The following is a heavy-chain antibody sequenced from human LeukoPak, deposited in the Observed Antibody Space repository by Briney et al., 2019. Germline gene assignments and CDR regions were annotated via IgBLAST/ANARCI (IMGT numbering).Heavy chain of an antibody. CDR1: GFTFSSYS. CDR3: ARDKGEGPDYFHY. J-gene: IGHJ4*02. Sequence: GGSLRLSCAASGFTFSSYSMNWVRQAPGKGLEWVSYISSSSSTIYYADSVKGRFTISRDNAKNSLYLQMNSLRAEDTAVYYCARDKGEGPDYFHYWGQGTLVTVSS. D-gene: IGHD2-21*01. V-gene: IGHV3-48*01. CDR2: ISSSSSTI.